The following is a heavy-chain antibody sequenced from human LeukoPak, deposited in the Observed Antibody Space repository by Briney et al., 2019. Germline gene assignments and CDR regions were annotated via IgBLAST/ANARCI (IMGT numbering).Heavy chain of an antibody. Sequence: GGSLRLSCAASGFNFNHYGMHWVRQAPGKGLEWVAIIWYDGSNKDTADSVKGRFTISRDNSKKMLYLQMNSLKIDDTAVYYCARTRGAAAGTPDYWGQGTLVTVSS. D-gene: IGHD6-13*01. J-gene: IGHJ4*02. V-gene: IGHV3-33*01. CDR2: IWYDGSNK. CDR3: ARTRGAAAGTPDY. CDR1: GFNFNHYG.